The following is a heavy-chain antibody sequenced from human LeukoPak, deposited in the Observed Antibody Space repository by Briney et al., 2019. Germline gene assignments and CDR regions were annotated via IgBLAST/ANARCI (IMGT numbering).Heavy chain of an antibody. J-gene: IGHJ4*02. CDR2: IYSGGST. V-gene: IGHV3-66*01. D-gene: IGHD3-22*01. CDR1: GFTVSSNY. CDR3: ARFSYYDSGGTYFDY. Sequence: GGSLRLSCAASGFTVSSNYMAWVRQAPGKGLEWVSVIYSGGSTYYADSVKGRVTISRDNSKNTLHLQMNSLRAEDTAVYHCARFSYYDSGGTYFDYWGQGTLVTVSS.